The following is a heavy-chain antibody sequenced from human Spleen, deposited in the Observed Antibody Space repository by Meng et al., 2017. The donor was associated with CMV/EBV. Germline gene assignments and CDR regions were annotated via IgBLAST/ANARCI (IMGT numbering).Heavy chain of an antibody. J-gene: IGHJ4*02. CDR3: ARPGTYYGPLDY. Sequence: GESLKISCKGSGFDFTSYWIGWVRQMPGKGLEWMGIIYVGDSDARYSPSFQGQVTISADKSISTAYLQWGSLKASDAAMYYCARPGTYYGPLDYWGQGTLVTVSS. CDR1: GFDFTSYW. D-gene: IGHD1-26*01. V-gene: IGHV5-51*01. CDR2: IYVGDSDA.